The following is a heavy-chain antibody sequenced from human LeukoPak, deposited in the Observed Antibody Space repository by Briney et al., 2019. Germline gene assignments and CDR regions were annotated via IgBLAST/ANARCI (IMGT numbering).Heavy chain of an antibody. Sequence: PGGSLRLSCAASGFTVSSNYMSWVRQAPGKGLEWVSAISGSGGSTYYADSVKGRFTISRDNSKNTLYLQMNSLRAEDTAVYYCAKDLDSSSWYVWYFDLWGRGTLVTVSS. D-gene: IGHD6-13*01. CDR2: ISGSGGST. V-gene: IGHV3-23*01. J-gene: IGHJ2*01. CDR1: GFTVSSNY. CDR3: AKDLDSSSWYVWYFDL.